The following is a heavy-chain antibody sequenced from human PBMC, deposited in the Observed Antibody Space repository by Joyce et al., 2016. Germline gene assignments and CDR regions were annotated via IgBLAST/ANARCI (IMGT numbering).Heavy chain of an antibody. V-gene: IGHV1-69*06. J-gene: IGHJ3*02. Sequence: QVQLVQSGAEVRKPGSSVTVSCKASGGTFSSYAISWVRQAPGQGLEGMGGIIPIFGTANYAQKFQGRVTITADKSTSTAYMELSSLRSDDTAVYYCARGGYCSSTSCYQHAFDIWGQGTMVTVSS. CDR1: GGTFSSYA. CDR2: IIPIFGTA. CDR3: ARGGYCSSTSCYQHAFDI. D-gene: IGHD2-2*01.